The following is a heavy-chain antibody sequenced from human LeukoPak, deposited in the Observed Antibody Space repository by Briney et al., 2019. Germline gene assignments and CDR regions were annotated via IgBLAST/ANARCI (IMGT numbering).Heavy chain of an antibody. CDR2: IKPDGSDK. CDR1: GFSFRSHW. Sequence: GGSLRLSCVGSGFSFRSHWVNWVRQSPGKRLEWVANIKPDGSDKYYVDSARGRFTVSRDNAKNSAFLQMNSLRAEDTAIYYCATISAQTFDIWGQGTLVSVSS. V-gene: IGHV3-7*01. J-gene: IGHJ3*02. D-gene: IGHD5-24*01. CDR3: ATISAQTFDI.